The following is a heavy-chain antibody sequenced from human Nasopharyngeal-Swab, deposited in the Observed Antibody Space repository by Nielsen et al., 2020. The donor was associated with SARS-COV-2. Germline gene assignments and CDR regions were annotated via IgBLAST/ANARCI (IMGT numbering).Heavy chain of an antibody. CDR1: GYSFTSYW. V-gene: IGHV5-51*01. J-gene: IGHJ6*02. CDR3: VRPEGVATSFKYYFQYGMDV. D-gene: IGHD5-12*01. CDR2: IYPRYSDT. Sequence: GESLKISCKGSGYSFTSYWIAWVRQMPGKCLEWMGIIYPRYSDTRSSPSFQGQVTISADKSISTAYLQWSSLKASDTAMYYCVRPEGVATSFKYYFQYGMDVWGQGTMVTVPS.